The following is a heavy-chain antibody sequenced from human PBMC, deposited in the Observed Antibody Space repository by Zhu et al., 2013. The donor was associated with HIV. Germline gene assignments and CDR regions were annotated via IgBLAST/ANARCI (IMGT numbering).Heavy chain of an antibody. V-gene: IGHV1-2*02. D-gene: IGHD6-6*01. J-gene: IGHJ4*02. CDR1: GYTFTGYY. CDR3: ARDGNMGSSRRGGIWTT. CDR2: INPNSGGT. Sequence: QVQLVQSGAEVKKPGASVKVSCKASGYTFTGYYMHWVRQAPGQGLEWMGWINPNSGGTNYAQKFQGRVTMTRDTSISTAYMELSRLRSDDTAVYYCARDGNMGSSRRGGIWTTWGQGTLVTVSS.